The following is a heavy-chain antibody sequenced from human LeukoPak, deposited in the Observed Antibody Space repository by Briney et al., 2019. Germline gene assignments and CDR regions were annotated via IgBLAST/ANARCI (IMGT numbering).Heavy chain of an antibody. J-gene: IGHJ4*02. CDR3: ARSAYYYDSGYYFDY. D-gene: IGHD3-22*01. Sequence: SETLSLTCTVSGGSISSYYWSWIRQPPGKGLEWIGYIYYSGSTNYNPSLKSRVTISVDTSKNQFSLKLSSVTAADTAVYYCARSAYYYDSGYYFDYWGQGTLVTVSS. V-gene: IGHV4-59*01. CDR2: IYYSGST. CDR1: GGSISSYY.